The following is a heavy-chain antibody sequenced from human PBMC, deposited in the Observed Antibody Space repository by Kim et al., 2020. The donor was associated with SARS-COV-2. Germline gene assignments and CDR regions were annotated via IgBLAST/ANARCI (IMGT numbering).Heavy chain of an antibody. Sequence: GGSLRLSCAASGFTFSSYSMNWVRQAPGKGLEWVSSISSSSSYIYYADSVKGRFTISRDNAKNSLYLQMNSLRAEDTAVYYCARELDLWREWLLYGGMDVWGQGTTVTVSS. CDR3: ARELDLWREWLLYGGMDV. D-gene: IGHD3-3*01. CDR1: GFTFSSYS. J-gene: IGHJ6*02. CDR2: ISSSSSYI. V-gene: IGHV3-21*01.